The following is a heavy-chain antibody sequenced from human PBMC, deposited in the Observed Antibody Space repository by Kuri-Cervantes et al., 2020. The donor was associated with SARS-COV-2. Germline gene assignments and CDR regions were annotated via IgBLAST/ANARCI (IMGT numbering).Heavy chain of an antibody. D-gene: IGHD3-3*01. J-gene: IGHJ4*02. CDR1: GFTFNSYS. CDR2: ISTSSSYI. CDR3: AREMGRFWSNYYPTYFDY. V-gene: IGHV3-21*01. Sequence: GESLKISCAASGFTFNSYSMNWVRQAPGKGLEWVSSISTSSSYIYYADSVRGRLTNSRDTAKNSLYLQMHSLRAEDTAVYYCAREMGRFWSNYYPTYFDYWGQGTLVTVSS.